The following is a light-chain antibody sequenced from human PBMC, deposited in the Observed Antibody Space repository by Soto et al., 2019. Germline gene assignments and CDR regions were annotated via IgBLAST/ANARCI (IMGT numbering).Light chain of an antibody. V-gene: IGLV2-14*01. CDR1: SSDVGGYNY. Sequence: QSALTQPASVSGSPGQSITISCTGTSSDVGGYNYVSWYQQHPGKAPKLMIYEVSNRPSGVSNRFSGSKSGNTAYLTISGLQAEHEAASSSIDYVFGTGTKLTVL. CDR2: EVS. CDR3: IDYV. J-gene: IGLJ1*01.